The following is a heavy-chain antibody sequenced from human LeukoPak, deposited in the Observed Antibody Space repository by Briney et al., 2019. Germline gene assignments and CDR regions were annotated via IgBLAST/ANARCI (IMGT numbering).Heavy chain of an antibody. D-gene: IGHD4-17*01. V-gene: IGHV4-59*01. CDR1: GGSISTYY. Sequence: SETLSLTCTVSGGSISTYYWSWIRQPPGKGLEYIGYIYYSGSTNYSPSLKSRLTISVDTSKSQFSLKPSSVTAADTAVYYCARARTTTNYYYYMDVWGKGTTVTVSS. CDR3: ARARTTTNYYYYMDV. CDR2: IYYSGST. J-gene: IGHJ6*03.